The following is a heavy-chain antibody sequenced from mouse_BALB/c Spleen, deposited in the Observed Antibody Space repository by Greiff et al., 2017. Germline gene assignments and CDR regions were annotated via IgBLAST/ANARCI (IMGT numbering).Heavy chain of an antibody. D-gene: IGHD1-1*01. CDR2: ISYSGST. CDR3: ARSYYGSSSFDY. Sequence: EVKLVESGPGLVKPSQSLSLTCTVTGYSITSDYAWNWIRQFPGNKLEWMGYISYSGSTSYNPSLKSRISITRDTSKNQFFLQLNSVTTEDTATYYCARSYYGSSSFDYWGQGTTLTVSS. CDR1: GYSITSDYA. J-gene: IGHJ2*01. V-gene: IGHV3-2*02.